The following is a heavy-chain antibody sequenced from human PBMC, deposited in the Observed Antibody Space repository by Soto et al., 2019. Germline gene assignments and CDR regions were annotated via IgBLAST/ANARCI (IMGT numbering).Heavy chain of an antibody. V-gene: IGHV3-30*18. Sequence: QVQLVESGGGVVQPGRSLRLSCSASGFIFGTYGMDWVRQAPGKGLEWVALISYDGNKKFYADSVKGRFTISRDNSRNTLYMDMNSLKPEDTAMYYCAKETATSVDYYSFYGLDVWGTGTTVSVSS. CDR2: ISYDGNKK. CDR3: AKETATSVDYYSFYGLDV. J-gene: IGHJ6*04. CDR1: GFIFGTYG. D-gene: IGHD1-1*01.